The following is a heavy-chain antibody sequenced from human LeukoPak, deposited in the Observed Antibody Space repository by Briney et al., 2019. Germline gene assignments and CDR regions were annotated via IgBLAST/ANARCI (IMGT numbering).Heavy chain of an antibody. D-gene: IGHD2-15*01. CDR3: ARGARRYCSGGSCYGNWFDP. CDR1: GGSFSGYY. V-gene: IGHV4-34*01. CDR2: INHSGST. J-gene: IGHJ5*02. Sequence: PSETLSLTCAVYGGSFSGYYWSWIRQPPGKGLEWIGEINHSGSTNYNPSLKSRVTISVDTSKIQFSLKLSSVTAADTAVYYCARGARRYCSGGSCYGNWFDPWGQGTLVTVSS.